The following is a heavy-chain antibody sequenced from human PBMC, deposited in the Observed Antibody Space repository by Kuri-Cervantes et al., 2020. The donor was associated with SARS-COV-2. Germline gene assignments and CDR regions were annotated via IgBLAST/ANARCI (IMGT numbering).Heavy chain of an antibody. CDR1: GFTVTNAW. D-gene: IGHD3-22*01. Sequence: GESLKISCAASGFTVTNAWMTWVRQAPGKGLEWVSSIRSNSDYKFYADSLKGRFTISRDNAKNSLFLEMTSLTAEDTAVYYCARDPDYYDSSGSFDYWGQGTQVTVSS. CDR2: IRSNSDYK. V-gene: IGHV3-21*01. CDR3: ARDPDYYDSSGSFDY. J-gene: IGHJ4*02.